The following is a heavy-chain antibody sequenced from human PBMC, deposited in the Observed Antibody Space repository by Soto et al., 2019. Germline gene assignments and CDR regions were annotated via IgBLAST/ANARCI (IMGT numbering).Heavy chain of an antibody. CDR2: MNPNSGNT. J-gene: IGHJ5*02. CDR3: ARSDFWSGYYKNWFDP. CDR1: GYTFTSYD. D-gene: IGHD3-3*01. Sequence: ASVKVSCKASGYTFTSYDINWVRQATGQGLEWMGWMNPNSGNTGYAQKFQGRVTMTRNTSISTAYMELSSLRSEDTAVYYCARSDFWSGYYKNWFDPWGQVTLVTVSS. V-gene: IGHV1-8*01.